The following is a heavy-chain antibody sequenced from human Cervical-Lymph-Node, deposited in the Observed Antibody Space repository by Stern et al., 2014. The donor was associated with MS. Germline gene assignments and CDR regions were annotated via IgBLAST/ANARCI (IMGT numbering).Heavy chain of an antibody. Sequence: QLVQSGGGLVQPGGSLRLSCVASGFTFRNYWMHWVRQGPGKWLVWVARINRDGTTITHADSVKGRFTISRDNAKNTLYLQMNSLRVEDTAVYYCTKDTYGPEDYWGQGTSVTVSS. CDR2: INRDGTTI. D-gene: IGHD3-10*01. CDR3: TKDTYGPEDY. J-gene: IGHJ4*02. V-gene: IGHV3-74*02. CDR1: GFTFRNYW.